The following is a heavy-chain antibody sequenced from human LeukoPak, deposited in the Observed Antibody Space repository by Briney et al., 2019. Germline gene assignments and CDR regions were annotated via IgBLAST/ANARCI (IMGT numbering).Heavy chain of an antibody. D-gene: IGHD2-15*01. V-gene: IGHV3-23*01. CDR1: GFTFSSYA. J-gene: IGHJ4*02. Sequence: PGGSLRLSCAASGFTFSSYAMSWVRQAPGKGLEWVSAISGSGGSTYYADSVKGRFTISRDNSKNTLYLQMNSLRAEDTAVYYCVKDPNCSGGSCYLTYFDYWGQGNLVTVSS. CDR3: VKDPNCSGGSCYLTYFDY. CDR2: ISGSGGST.